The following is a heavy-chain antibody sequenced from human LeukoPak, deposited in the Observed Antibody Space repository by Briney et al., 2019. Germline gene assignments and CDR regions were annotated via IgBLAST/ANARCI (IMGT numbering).Heavy chain of an antibody. J-gene: IGHJ6*02. D-gene: IGHD3-3*01. CDR3: AGGITIFGVVKDYFGMDV. CDR2: IIPIFGTA. Sequence: SVKVSCKASGGTFSSYAISWVRQAPGQGLEWMGGIIPIFGTANYAQKFQGRVTITADESTSTAYMELSSLRSEDTAVYYCAGGITIFGVVKDYFGMDVWGQGTTVTVSS. CDR1: GGTFSSYA. V-gene: IGHV1-69*13.